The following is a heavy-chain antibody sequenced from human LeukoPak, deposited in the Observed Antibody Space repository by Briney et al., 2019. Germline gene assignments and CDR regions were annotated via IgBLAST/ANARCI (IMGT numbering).Heavy chain of an antibody. Sequence: GGSLRLSCAASGFTFSSYWMSWVRQAPGKGLEWVAHIKQDGSEKYYVDSVKGRFTISRDNAKNSLYLQMNSLRAEDTAVYYCARDQSGLLWFGEPPDWGQGTLVTVSS. V-gene: IGHV3-7*01. J-gene: IGHJ4*02. D-gene: IGHD3-10*01. CDR1: GFTFSSYW. CDR3: ARDQSGLLWFGEPPD. CDR2: IKQDGSEK.